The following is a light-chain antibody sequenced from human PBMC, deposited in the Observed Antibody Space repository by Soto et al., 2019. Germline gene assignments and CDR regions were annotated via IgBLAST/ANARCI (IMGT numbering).Light chain of an antibody. CDR2: KAS. J-gene: IGKJ1*01. V-gene: IGKV1-5*03. CDR1: QSISTW. Sequence: DIQMTQSPSTLSASVGDRVTITCRASQSISTWLAWYQQEPGKAPKLLIHKASSLQSGVPSRFSGSGSGTDFHLTIRSLHPGDFSTYYCQQYNSYSPTFGQGTRVEIK. CDR3: QQYNSYSPT.